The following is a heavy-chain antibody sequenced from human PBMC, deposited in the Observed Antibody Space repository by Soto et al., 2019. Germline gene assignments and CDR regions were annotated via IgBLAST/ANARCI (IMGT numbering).Heavy chain of an antibody. CDR2: IWYDGSKK. V-gene: IGHV3-33*01. J-gene: IGHJ4*02. CDR3: ARAVDWGYFDY. Sequence: QVQLVESGGGVVQPGKSLRLSCAASGFIFSSHGMHWVRQAPGKGLEWVAVIWYDGSKKYYADSVKGRFTLSRDNSKNTLYLQMNSLGAEDTALYYCARAVDWGYFDYWGQGTLVTVSS. D-gene: IGHD3-16*01. CDR1: GFIFSSHG.